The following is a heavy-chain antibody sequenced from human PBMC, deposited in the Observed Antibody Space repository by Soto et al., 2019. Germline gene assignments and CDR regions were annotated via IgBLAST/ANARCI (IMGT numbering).Heavy chain of an antibody. CDR3: ASFSALATVTTNYYYGMDV. Sequence: GESLKISCKGSGYSFTSYWISWVRQMPGKGLEWMGRIDPSDSYTNYSPSFQGHVTISADKSISTAYLQWSSLKASDTAMYYCASFSALATVTTNYYYGMDVWGQGTTVTVSS. CDR2: IDPSDSYT. J-gene: IGHJ6*02. D-gene: IGHD4-17*01. CDR1: GYSFTSYW. V-gene: IGHV5-10-1*01.